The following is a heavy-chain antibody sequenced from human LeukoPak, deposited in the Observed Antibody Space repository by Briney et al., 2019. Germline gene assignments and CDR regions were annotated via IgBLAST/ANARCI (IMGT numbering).Heavy chain of an antibody. CDR2: INHSGST. D-gene: IGHD3-9*01. J-gene: IGHJ4*02. V-gene: IGHV4-34*01. CDR3: ARERPSYYDILTGYYPRSLPYYFDY. Sequence: TSETLSLTCAVYGGSFSGYYWSWIRQPPGKGLEWIGEINHSGSTNYNPSLKSRVTISVDTSKNQFSLKLSSVTAADTAVYYCARERPSYYDILTGYYPRSLPYYFDYWGQGTLVTVSS. CDR1: GGSFSGYY.